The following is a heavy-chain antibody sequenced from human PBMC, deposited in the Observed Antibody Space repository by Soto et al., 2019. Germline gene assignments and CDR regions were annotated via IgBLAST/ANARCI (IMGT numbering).Heavy chain of an antibody. Sequence: PGGSLRLSCAASGFTVSSNYMSWVRQAPGKGLEWVSVIYSGGSTYYADSVKGRFTISRDNSKNTLYLQMNSLRAEDTAVYYCARGLAWRGRRSAFDIWGQGTMVTV. J-gene: IGHJ3*02. CDR3: ARGLAWRGRRSAFDI. CDR2: IYSGGST. CDR1: GFTVSSNY. V-gene: IGHV3-66*01. D-gene: IGHD3-10*01.